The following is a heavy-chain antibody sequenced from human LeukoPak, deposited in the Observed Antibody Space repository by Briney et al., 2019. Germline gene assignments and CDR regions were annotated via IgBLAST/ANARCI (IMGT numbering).Heavy chain of an antibody. Sequence: TSETLSLTCTVSGGSISSSRYYWGWIRQPPGKGLEWIGSIYYSGTTYYNPSLQSRVTISVDTSKNQFSLKVSSVTAADTAVYYCARASGWNGDYFDYWGQGTLVTVSS. J-gene: IGHJ4*02. CDR3: ARASGWNGDYFDY. V-gene: IGHV4-39*01. D-gene: IGHD6-19*01. CDR2: IYYSGTT. CDR1: GGSISSSRYY.